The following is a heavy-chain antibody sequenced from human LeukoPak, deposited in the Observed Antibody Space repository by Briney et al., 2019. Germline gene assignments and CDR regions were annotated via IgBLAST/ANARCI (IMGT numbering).Heavy chain of an antibody. J-gene: IGHJ4*02. CDR3: ARARLSAVGATPFDY. V-gene: IGHV1-69*06. CDR1: GYTFTSYG. Sequence: GASVKVSCKASGYTFTSYGISWVRQAPGQGLEWMGGIIPIFGTANYAQKFQGRVTITADKSTSTAYMELSSLRSEDTAVYYCARARLSAVGATPFDYWGQGTLVTVSS. CDR2: IIPIFGTA. D-gene: IGHD1-26*01.